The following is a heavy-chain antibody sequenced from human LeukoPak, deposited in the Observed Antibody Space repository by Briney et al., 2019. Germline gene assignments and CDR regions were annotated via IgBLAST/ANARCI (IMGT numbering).Heavy chain of an antibody. J-gene: IGHJ4*02. D-gene: IGHD6-13*01. CDR2: IYHSGST. V-gene: IGHV4-4*02. Sequence: SETLSLTCAVSGGSISSSNWWSWVRQPPGKGLEWIGEIYHSGSTNYNPSLKSRVTISVDTSKNQFSLKLSSVTAADTAVYYCARLPPYSSSWYFDYWGQGTLVTVSS. CDR1: GGSISSSNW. CDR3: ARLPPYSSSWYFDY.